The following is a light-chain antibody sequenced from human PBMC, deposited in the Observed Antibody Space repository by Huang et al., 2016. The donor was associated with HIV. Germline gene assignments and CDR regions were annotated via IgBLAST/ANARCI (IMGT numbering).Light chain of an antibody. J-gene: IGKJ1*01. CDR1: QDISSW. CDR3: QQAASFPWT. V-gene: IGKV1-12*01. CDR2: AAS. Sequence: DIQMTQSPFSVSASVGDRVTITCRASQDISSWLAGYQHKPGKAPNLLISAASTLQTGVPSRFSGSGSGTDVTLTISKLRPEDYATYYCQQAASFPWTFGQGTKVEIK.